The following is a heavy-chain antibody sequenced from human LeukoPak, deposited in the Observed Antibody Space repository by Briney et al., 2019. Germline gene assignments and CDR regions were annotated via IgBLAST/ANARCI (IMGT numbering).Heavy chain of an antibody. CDR3: ARVRGPAPSDDNWFDP. V-gene: IGHV1-46*01. J-gene: IGHJ5*02. CDR1: GYTFTSYY. Sequence: ASVKVSCKASGYTFTSYYMHWVRQAPGQGLEWMGIINPSGGSTSYAQKFQGRVTMTRDTSTSTAYMELRSLRSDDTAVYYCARVRGPAPSDDNWFDPWGQGTLVTVSS. D-gene: IGHD3-10*01. CDR2: INPSGGST.